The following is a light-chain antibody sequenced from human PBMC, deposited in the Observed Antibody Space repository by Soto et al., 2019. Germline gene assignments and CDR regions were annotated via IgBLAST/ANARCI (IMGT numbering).Light chain of an antibody. J-gene: IGLJ2*01. Sequence: QSVLTQPPSASGTPGQRVTISCSGTTSNIGRNPVNWYQQVPGTAPKLLIYSTSQRPSGVPDRFSGSRSGTSASLAISGLQSEDEADYDCAAWDDSLSGHVVFGGGTKLTVL. CDR2: STS. CDR1: TSNIGRNP. CDR3: AAWDDSLSGHVV. V-gene: IGLV1-44*01.